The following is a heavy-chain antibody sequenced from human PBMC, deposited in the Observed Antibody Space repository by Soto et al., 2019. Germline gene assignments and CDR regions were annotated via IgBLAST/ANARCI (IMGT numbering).Heavy chain of an antibody. CDR3: ARGDIDY. Sequence: ASVKVSCKASGYTFTNYYVQWARQAPGQGLEWMGVIHPDGGHTTYSQKFQDRVTMTRDTFTSTIYMELSSLRSEDTAVYYCARGDIDYWGQGTLVTVSS. V-gene: IGHV1-46*01. CDR2: IHPDGGHT. J-gene: IGHJ4*02. CDR1: GYTFTNYY.